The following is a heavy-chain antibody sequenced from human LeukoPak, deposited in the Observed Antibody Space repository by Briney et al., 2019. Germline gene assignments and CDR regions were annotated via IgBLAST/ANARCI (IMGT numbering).Heavy chain of an antibody. D-gene: IGHD3-22*01. V-gene: IGHV1-69*01. CDR1: GGTFGSYA. CDR3: ASGAQTGEDYYYDSSGSKNYDY. Sequence: SVKVSCKASGGTFGSYAISWVRQAPGQGLEWMGGIIPIFGTANYAQKFQGRVTITADESTSTAYMELSSLRSEDTAVYYCASGAQTGEDYYYDSSGSKNYDYWGQGALVTVSS. J-gene: IGHJ4*02. CDR2: IIPIFGTA.